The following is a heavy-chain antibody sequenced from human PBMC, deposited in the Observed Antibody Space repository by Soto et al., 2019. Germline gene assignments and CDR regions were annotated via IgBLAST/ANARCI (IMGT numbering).Heavy chain of an antibody. Sequence: GASVKVSCKASGYTFTSYDINWVRQATGQGLEWMGWMNPNSGNTGYAQKFQGRVTMTRNTSISTAYMELNSLRAEDTAVYFCATDGYRSGWSFFDYWGRGTLVTVSS. J-gene: IGHJ4*02. V-gene: IGHV1-8*01. CDR1: GYTFTSYD. D-gene: IGHD6-19*01. CDR3: ATDGYRSGWSFFDY. CDR2: MNPNSGNT.